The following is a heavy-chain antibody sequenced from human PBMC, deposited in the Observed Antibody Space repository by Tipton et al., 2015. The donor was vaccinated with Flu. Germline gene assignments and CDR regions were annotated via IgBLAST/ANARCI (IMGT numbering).Heavy chain of an antibody. D-gene: IGHD2-15*01. CDR1: GGSISSGGYY. CDR2: IYFGGST. V-gene: IGHV4-31*03. Sequence: TLSLTCTVSGGSISSGGYYWSWIRQLPGKGLEWIGYIYFGGSTDYNPSLKSRVTISVDTSKNQVSLKLTSVTAADTAVYFCARDGGSWWPGDAFEIWGQGTMVTVSS. J-gene: IGHJ3*02. CDR3: ARDGGSWWPGDAFEI.